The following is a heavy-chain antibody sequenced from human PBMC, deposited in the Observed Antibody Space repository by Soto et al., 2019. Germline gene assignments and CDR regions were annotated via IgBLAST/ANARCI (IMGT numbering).Heavy chain of an antibody. V-gene: IGHV1-46*01. Sequence: ASVKVSCKASGYTFTNCYLHWVRQAPGQGLEWMGIINPNDGSTTYPQKFQGRVTMTRDTSTSTVYMELGSLRSEDTAVYYCARDWPGTTDIPWFDPWGQGTLVTVSS. CDR2: INPNDGST. D-gene: IGHD1-1*01. CDR1: GYTFTNCY. CDR3: ARDWPGTTDIPWFDP. J-gene: IGHJ5*02.